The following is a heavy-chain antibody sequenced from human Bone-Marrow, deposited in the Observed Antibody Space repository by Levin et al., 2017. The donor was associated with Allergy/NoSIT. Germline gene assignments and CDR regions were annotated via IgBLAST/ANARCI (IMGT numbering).Heavy chain of an antibody. D-gene: IGHD5-18*01. J-gene: IGHJ5*02. CDR3: ARNRGGRQLWES. Sequence: PGGSLRLSCTVSGASISSSNNYWGWIRQSPGKGLDWIGTIKFSGNTYYNPSLKSRLTLSVDTSKNQLSLKLNSVTAADTAVYYCARNRGGRQLWESWGQGTLVTVSS. CDR1: GASISSSNNY. V-gene: IGHV4-39*01. CDR2: IKFSGNT.